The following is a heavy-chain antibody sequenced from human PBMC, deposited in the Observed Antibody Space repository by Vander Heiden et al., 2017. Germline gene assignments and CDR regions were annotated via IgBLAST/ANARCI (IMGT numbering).Heavy chain of an antibody. CDR2: TRNKANSYST. Sequence: VQLVESGGVLVQPGGSLSLSWAASGFTFSDHHIDWVRQAPGKGLEWVGRTRNKANSYSTEYAASVRGRFTISRDDSKNLVYLQMNSLKTEDTAVYYCGRGTGTTLWYWGQGTLVTVSS. V-gene: IGHV3-72*01. CDR1: GFTFSDHH. CDR3: GRGTGTTLWY. D-gene: IGHD1-7*01. J-gene: IGHJ4*02.